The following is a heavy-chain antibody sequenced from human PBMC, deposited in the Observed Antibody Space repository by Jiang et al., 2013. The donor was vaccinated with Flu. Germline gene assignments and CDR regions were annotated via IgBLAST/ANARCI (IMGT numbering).Heavy chain of an antibody. Sequence: KPTQTLTLTCTLSGFSLNTRGVSVGWIRQPLGKALEWLALIYWNDDKRYSPFLKNRLTITKDSSENQVVLTMSNMDPVDTATYYCARRQWETNDLDYWGQGTLVTVSS. J-gene: IGHJ4*02. V-gene: IGHV2-5*01. D-gene: IGHD1-1*01. CDR1: GFSLNTRGVS. CDR2: IYWNDDK. CDR3: ARRQWETNDLDY.